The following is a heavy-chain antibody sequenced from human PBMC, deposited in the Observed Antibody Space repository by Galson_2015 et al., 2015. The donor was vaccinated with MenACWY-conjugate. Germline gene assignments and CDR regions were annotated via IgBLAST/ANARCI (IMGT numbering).Heavy chain of an antibody. CDR3: ARDRIAVAGDNFDY. V-gene: IGHV4-39*07. CDR2: IYYSGST. D-gene: IGHD6-19*01. Sequence: ATLSLPCPVSGGSISSSSYYWGWIRQPPGKGLEWLGSIYYSGSTYYNPSLKSRVTISVDKSKNQFSLKLSSVTAADTAVYYCARDRIAVAGDNFDYWGQGTLVTVSS. CDR1: GGSISSSSYY. J-gene: IGHJ4*02.